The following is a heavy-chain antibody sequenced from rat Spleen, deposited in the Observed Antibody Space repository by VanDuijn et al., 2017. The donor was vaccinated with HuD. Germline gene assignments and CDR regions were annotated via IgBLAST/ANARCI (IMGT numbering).Heavy chain of an antibody. Sequence: QIQLQQSGAELAKPGSSVKISCKASGYTFTSYDISWIKQTTGQGLEYIGYINTGSGGTYYNEKFKGKATLTVDKSSSTAFMQLSSLTPEHTAVDYCARTPWDYWGQGVMVTVSS. CDR3: ARTPWDY. J-gene: IGHJ2*01. CDR1: GYTFTSYD. CDR2: INTGSGGT. V-gene: IGHV1-57*01.